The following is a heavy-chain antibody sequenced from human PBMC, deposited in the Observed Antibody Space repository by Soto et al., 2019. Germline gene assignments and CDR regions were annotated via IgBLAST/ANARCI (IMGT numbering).Heavy chain of an antibody. CDR3: ARCSGGTCYASYAFDI. J-gene: IGHJ3*02. D-gene: IGHD2-15*01. CDR2: TDANNGNT. CDR1: GYTFTSYA. Sequence: ASVKVSCKASGYTFTSYAMHWVRQAPGQRLEWMGWTDANNGNTKYAQNLQGRVTLITDTSTSTAYMELRSLVYDGTAVYYCARCSGGTCYASYAFDICGQGTMVTVSS. V-gene: IGHV1-3*01.